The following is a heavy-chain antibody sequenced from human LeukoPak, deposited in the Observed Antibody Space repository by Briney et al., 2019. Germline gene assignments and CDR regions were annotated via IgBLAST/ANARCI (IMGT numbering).Heavy chain of an antibody. CDR3: AKEGWTYYGSGSYFDY. V-gene: IGHV3-30*02. CDR1: GFTFSSYG. J-gene: IGHJ4*02. CDR2: IRYDGSNK. D-gene: IGHD3-10*01. Sequence: GGSLRLSCAASGFTFSSYGMHWVRQAPGKGLEWVAFIRYDGSNKYYADSVKGRFTISRDNSKNTLYLQMNSLRAEDTAVYYCAKEGWTYYGSGSYFDYWSQGTLVTVSS.